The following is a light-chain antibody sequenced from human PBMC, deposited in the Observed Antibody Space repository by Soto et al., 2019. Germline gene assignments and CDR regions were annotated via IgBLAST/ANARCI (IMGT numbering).Light chain of an antibody. CDR3: QQYGSSPRT. CDR1: QSVSSSY. CDR2: GAS. Sequence: EIVLTQSPGTLSLSPGERATLSCRASQSVSSSYLAWYQQKPGQAPRLLIYGASSRATGIPDRFSGSGSGTDFTLTISSLEPEDFAVYYCQQYGSSPRTFGQGTKVDNK. V-gene: IGKV3-20*01. J-gene: IGKJ1*01.